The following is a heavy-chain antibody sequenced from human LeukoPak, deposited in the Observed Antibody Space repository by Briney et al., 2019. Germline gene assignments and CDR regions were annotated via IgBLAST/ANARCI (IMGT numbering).Heavy chain of an antibody. V-gene: IGHV3-64*01. D-gene: IGHD5-12*01. CDR1: GFTFSSYA. CDR3: ARAPDKWLRSVYFDY. CDR2: ISSNGGST. Sequence: RGSLRLSCAASGFTFSSYAMHWVRQAPGKGLEYVSAISSNGGSTYYANSVKGRFTISRDNSKNTLYLQMGSLRAEDMAVYYCARAPDKWLRSVYFDYWGQGTLVTVSS. J-gene: IGHJ4*02.